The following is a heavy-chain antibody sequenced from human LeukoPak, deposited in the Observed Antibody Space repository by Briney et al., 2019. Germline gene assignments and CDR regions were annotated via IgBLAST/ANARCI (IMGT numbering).Heavy chain of an antibody. D-gene: IGHD3-16*01. CDR1: GFTFSSYA. CDR3: AKRSTALGGHFDY. V-gene: IGHV3-23*01. Sequence: GGSLRLSCAASGFTFSSYAMSWVRQAPGKGLEWVSAIGSGGTTYYSDSVKGRFTISRDNSKNTLYLQMNSLRAEDTAVYYCAKRSTALGGHFDYWGQGSLVTVSS. J-gene: IGHJ4*02. CDR2: IGSGGTT.